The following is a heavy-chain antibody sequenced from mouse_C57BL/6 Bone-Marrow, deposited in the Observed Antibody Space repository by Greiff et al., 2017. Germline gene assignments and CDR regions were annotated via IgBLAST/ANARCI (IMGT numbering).Heavy chain of an antibody. D-gene: IGHD1-1*01. CDR2: INPNNGGT. V-gene: IGHV1-26*01. CDR3: APIYYYGSRYFDV. J-gene: IGHJ1*03. CDR1: GYTFTDYY. Sequence: EVQLQQSGPELVKPGASVKISCKASGYTFTDYYMNWVKQSHGKSLEWIGDINPNNGGTSYNQKFKGKATLTVDKSSSTAYMELRSLTSEDSAVSYCAPIYYYGSRYFDVWGTGTTVTVSS.